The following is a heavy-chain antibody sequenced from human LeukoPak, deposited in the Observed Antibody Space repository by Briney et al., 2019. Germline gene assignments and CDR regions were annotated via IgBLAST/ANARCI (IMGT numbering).Heavy chain of an antibody. CDR3: ARGGYYDYVWGSYRRDNWFDP. CDR1: GFTFSSYS. CDR2: ISSSSSYI. Sequence: GGSLRLSRAASGFTFSSYSMNWVRQAPGKGLEWVSSISSSSSYIYYADSVKGRFTISRDNAKNSLYLQMNSLRAEDTAVYYCARGGYYDYVWGSYRRDNWFDPWGQGTLVTVSS. J-gene: IGHJ5*02. D-gene: IGHD3-16*02. V-gene: IGHV3-21*01.